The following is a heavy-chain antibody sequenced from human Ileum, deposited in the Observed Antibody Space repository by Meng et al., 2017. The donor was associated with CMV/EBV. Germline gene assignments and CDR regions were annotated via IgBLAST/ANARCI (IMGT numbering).Heavy chain of an antibody. CDR3: VKDSNGDFGDY. CDR2: IYSGGSRT. Sequence: SCATSGFTFSVYAMTWVRQAPGKGLQWVSSIYSGGSRTFYADSVKGRFTISRDDSKNTLYLQMNSLRVEDTAVYYCVKDSNGDFGDYWGQGTLVTVSS. D-gene: IGHD4-17*01. J-gene: IGHJ4*02. V-gene: IGHV3-23*03. CDR1: GFTFSVYA.